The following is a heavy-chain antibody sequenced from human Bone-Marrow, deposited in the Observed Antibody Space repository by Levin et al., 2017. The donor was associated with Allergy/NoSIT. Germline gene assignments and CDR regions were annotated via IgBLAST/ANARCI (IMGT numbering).Heavy chain of an antibody. CDR2: ITSTVRGGAT. J-gene: IGHJ4*02. Sequence: PGGSLRLSCTASGSNFGDFGVSWVRQAPGKGLECVALITSTVRGGATEYAASVRGRFIISRDDSRSIAYLQMNSLEIEDTAVYYCIKWRGGTSAADFWGRGTRVTVSS. D-gene: IGHD3-10*01. CDR3: IKWRGGTSAADF. V-gene: IGHV3-49*04. CDR1: GSNFGDFG.